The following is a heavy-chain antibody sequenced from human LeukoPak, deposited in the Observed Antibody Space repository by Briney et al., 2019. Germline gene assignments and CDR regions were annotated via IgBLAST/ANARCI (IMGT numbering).Heavy chain of an antibody. CDR3: ARASGYDWGYYFDY. Sequence: SETLSLTCTVSGGSINSDEYYWSWIRQPPGKGLEWIGYIYYSGSSYYNPSLKSRVTISIDTSKNQFSLKLSSVTAADTAVYYCARASGYDWGYYFDYWGQGTLVTVSS. CDR2: IYYSGSS. J-gene: IGHJ4*02. CDR1: GGSINSDEYY. D-gene: IGHD5-12*01. V-gene: IGHV4-30-4*01.